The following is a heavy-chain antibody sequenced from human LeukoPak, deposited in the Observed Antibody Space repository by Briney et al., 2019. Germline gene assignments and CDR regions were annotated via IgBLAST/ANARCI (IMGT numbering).Heavy chain of an antibody. CDR1: GLTVSTNY. J-gene: IGHJ4*02. D-gene: IGHD3-22*01. V-gene: IGHV3-53*01. CDR2: VYSGGGT. Sequence: PGGSLRLSCADSGLTVSTNYMYWVRQAPGRGLEWVSVVYSGGGTYYADSVKGRFTISGDNSKKRLYLQMNSLRAEDTAVYYCTAGSSGVFDYWGQGTLVTVSS. CDR3: TAGSSGVFDY.